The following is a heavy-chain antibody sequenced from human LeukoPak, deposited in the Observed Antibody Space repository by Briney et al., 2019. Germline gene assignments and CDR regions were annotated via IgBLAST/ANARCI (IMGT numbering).Heavy chain of an antibody. CDR2: MDPDSGDT. CDR3: ARVIEPWSGYYRENPFYA. V-gene: IGHV1-2*02. CDR1: GYTFTDHY. Sequence: ASVTVSCKASGYTFTDHYIRWVRLAPGQGLEWMGWMDPDSGDTNYARKFKGRVTMTRDTSINTAYMDLSRLTSDDTAVYYCARVIEPWSGYYRENPFYAWGQGTLVTVSS. D-gene: IGHD3-3*01. J-gene: IGHJ5*02.